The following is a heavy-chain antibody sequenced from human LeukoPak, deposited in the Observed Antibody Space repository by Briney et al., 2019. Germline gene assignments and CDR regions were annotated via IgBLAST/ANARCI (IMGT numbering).Heavy chain of an antibody. CDR2: ISGSGGST. CDR1: GFTFSSYA. CDR3: AKDAAPYDFWSGVTGVYYYYYMDV. D-gene: IGHD3-3*01. Sequence: GGSLRLSCAASGFTFSSYAMSWVRQAPGKGLEWVSAISGSGGSTYYADSVKGRFTISRDNSKNTLYLQMNSLRAEDTAVYYCAKDAAPYDFWSGVTGVYYYYYMDVWGKGTTVTVSS. V-gene: IGHV3-23*01. J-gene: IGHJ6*03.